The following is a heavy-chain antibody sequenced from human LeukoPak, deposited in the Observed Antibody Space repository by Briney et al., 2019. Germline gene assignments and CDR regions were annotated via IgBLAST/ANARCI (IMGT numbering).Heavy chain of an antibody. J-gene: IGHJ4*02. CDR1: GGSFSGYY. D-gene: IGHD6-6*01. V-gene: IGHV4-34*01. CDR3: ASEYSSSSFDY. Sequence: PSETLSLTCAVYGGSFSGYYWSWIRQPPGKGLEWIGEINHSGSTNYNPSLKSRVTISVDTSKNQFSLKLSSVTAADTAVYYCASEYSSSSFDYWAREPWSPSPQ. CDR2: INHSGST.